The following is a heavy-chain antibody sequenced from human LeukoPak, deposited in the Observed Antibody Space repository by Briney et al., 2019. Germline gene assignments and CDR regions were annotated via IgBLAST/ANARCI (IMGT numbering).Heavy chain of an antibody. CDR1: GFTFNRFY. D-gene: IGHD4-17*01. CDR3: ARGVDYGIPPVDY. CDR2: IWYDGSNK. V-gene: IGHV3-33*08. J-gene: IGHJ4*02. Sequence: GGSLRLSCSASGFTFNRFYLHWVRQAPGKGLEWVAVIWYDGSNKYYADSVKGRFTISRDNSKNTLYLQMNSLRAEDTAVYYCARGVDYGIPPVDYWGQGTLVTVSS.